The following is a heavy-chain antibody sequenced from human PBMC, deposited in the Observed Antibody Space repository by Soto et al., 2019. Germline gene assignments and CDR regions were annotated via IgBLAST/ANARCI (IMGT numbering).Heavy chain of an antibody. D-gene: IGHD1-1*01. CDR3: ARGRYGDY. Sequence: QVHLVQSGAEVKKPGASVKVSCKGSGYAFTTYGITWVRQAPGQGLEWMGWISAHNGNTNYAQQLQGRVTVTRDTSTSTAYMELRSLRSDDTAVYYGARGRYGDYWGQGPLVTVSS. CDR1: GYAFTTYG. V-gene: IGHV1-18*01. CDR2: ISAHNGNT. J-gene: IGHJ4*02.